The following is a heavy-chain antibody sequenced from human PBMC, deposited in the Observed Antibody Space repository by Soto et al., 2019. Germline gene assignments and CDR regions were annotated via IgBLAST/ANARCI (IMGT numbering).Heavy chain of an antibody. Sequence: QVQLVESGGGVVQSGRSLRLSCAASGFTFSSYAMHWVRQAPGKGLEWVAVISYDGSNKYYADSVKGRFTISRDNSKNTLYLQMNSLRAEDTAVYYCAREELITPFYFNYWGQGTLVTVSS. CDR3: AREELITPFYFNY. CDR2: ISYDGSNK. D-gene: IGHD3-22*01. V-gene: IGHV3-30-3*01. CDR1: GFTFSSYA. J-gene: IGHJ4*02.